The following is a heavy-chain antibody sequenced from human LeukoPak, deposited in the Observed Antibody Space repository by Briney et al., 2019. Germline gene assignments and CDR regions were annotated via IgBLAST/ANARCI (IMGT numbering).Heavy chain of an antibody. CDR2: IKQDGSEK. CDR3: ATDSRIVGATGASDM. V-gene: IGHV3-7*01. J-gene: IGHJ3*02. CDR1: GFTFSNYG. D-gene: IGHD1-26*01. Sequence: GRSLRLSCAASGFTFSNYGMHWVRQAPGKGLEWVANIKQDGSEKNYVDSVKGRFTISRDNAKNSLYLQMNSLRAEDTAVYYCATDSRIVGATGASDMWGRGTMVTVSS.